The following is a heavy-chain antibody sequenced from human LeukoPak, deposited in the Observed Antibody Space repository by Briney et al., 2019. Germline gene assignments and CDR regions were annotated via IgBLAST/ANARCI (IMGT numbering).Heavy chain of an antibody. Sequence: PGGSLRLSCAASGFTFTDYWMSWVRQAPGKGLEWVANIKRDGSEKYYVDSVKGRFTISRDNAKNSLYLQMNSLRAEDTAVYYCATGLVHDYGDLTGDYWGQGTLVTVSS. D-gene: IGHD4-17*01. CDR3: ATGLVHDYGDLTGDY. CDR2: IKRDGSEK. J-gene: IGHJ4*02. V-gene: IGHV3-7*01. CDR1: GFTFTDYW.